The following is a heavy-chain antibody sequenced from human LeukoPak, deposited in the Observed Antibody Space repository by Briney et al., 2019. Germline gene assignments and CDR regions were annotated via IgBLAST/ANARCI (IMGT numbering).Heavy chain of an antibody. CDR2: TYPSDSDT. D-gene: IGHD1-14*01. V-gene: IGHV5-51*01. J-gene: IGHJ1*01. Sequence: GESLKISCKASGNNFATSWIGWVRQMPGKGLEWMGITYPSDSDTRYNPSFEGLVTISVDKSISTAYLHWSSLQASDTAIYFCTSRGGWQLPPPSFQYWGQGTLVTVSS. CDR3: TSRGGWQLPPPSFQY. CDR1: GNNFATSW.